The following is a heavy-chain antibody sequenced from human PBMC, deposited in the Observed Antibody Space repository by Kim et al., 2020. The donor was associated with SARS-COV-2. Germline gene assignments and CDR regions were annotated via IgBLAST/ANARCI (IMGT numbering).Heavy chain of an antibody. CDR2: ISGSGGST. D-gene: IGHD1-26*01. V-gene: IGHV3-23*01. CDR3: AKXSXLDRAGSYAFDY. J-gene: IGHJ4*02. CDR1: GFTFSSYA. Sequence: GGSLRLSCAASGFTFSSYAMSWVRQAPGKGLEWVSAISGSGGSTYYADSVKGRFXXPRDNSKNTLYXQMXSLRAEDTAVYYCAKXSXLDRAGSYAFDYWGQGTXXTVSS.